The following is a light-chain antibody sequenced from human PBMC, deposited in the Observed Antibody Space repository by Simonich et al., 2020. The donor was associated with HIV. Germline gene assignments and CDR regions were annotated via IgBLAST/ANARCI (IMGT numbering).Light chain of an antibody. CDR3: QQYGSSPLFT. J-gene: IGKJ3*01. V-gene: IGKV3D-20*01. Sequence: EIVLTQSPGTLSLSPGERATLSCRASQSVSSRYLAWYQQKHGLAPRLLIYDASSRATGIPDRCSGSGSGTDFTLTISRLEPEDFAVYYCQQYGSSPLFTFGPGTKVDIK. CDR2: DAS. CDR1: QSVSSRY.